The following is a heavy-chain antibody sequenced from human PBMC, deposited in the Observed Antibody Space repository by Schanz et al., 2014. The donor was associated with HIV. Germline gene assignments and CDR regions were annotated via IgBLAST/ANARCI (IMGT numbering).Heavy chain of an antibody. Sequence: QVQLVESGGGVVQPGRSLRLSCAASGFTFRNYAMHWVRQAPGKGLEWGAVISYDGSNKYYADSVKGRFTVSRDNSKNTLYLQMNSLRAEDTAVYYCARGGIWEWDQPDFDYWGQGTTVTVSS. V-gene: IGHV3-30*03. J-gene: IGHJ4*03. CDR2: ISYDGSNK. CDR3: ARGGIWEWDQPDFDY. CDR1: GFTFRNYA. D-gene: IGHD2-15*01.